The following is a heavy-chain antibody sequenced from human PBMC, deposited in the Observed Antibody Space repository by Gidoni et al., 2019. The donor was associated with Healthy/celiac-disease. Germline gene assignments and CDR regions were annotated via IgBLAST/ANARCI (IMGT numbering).Heavy chain of an antibody. CDR3: AKGLQLLGEASDY. J-gene: IGHJ4*02. CDR1: GFTFDDYA. D-gene: IGHD5-18*01. Sequence: EVQLVESGGGLVQPGRSLRLSCAASGFTFDDYAMHWVRQAPGKGLEWVSGISWNSGSIGYADSVKGRFTISRDNAKNSLYLQMNSLRAEDTALYYCAKGLQLLGEASDYWGQGTLVTVSS. CDR2: ISWNSGSI. V-gene: IGHV3-9*01.